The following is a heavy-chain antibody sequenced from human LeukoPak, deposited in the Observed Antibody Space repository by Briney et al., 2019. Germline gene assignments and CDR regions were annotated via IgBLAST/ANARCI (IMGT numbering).Heavy chain of an antibody. CDR3: ASSRYFDMDV. Sequence: GGSLRLSCAASGFTFTNYAMSWVRQAPGKGLEWISYMSGFGSTIYYADSVKGRFTISRDNATNSLYLQMNRLRAEDTAVYYCASSRYFDMDVWGQGTTVTVFS. CDR2: MSGFGSTI. J-gene: IGHJ6*01. V-gene: IGHV3-48*03. CDR1: GFTFTNYA. D-gene: IGHD3-9*01.